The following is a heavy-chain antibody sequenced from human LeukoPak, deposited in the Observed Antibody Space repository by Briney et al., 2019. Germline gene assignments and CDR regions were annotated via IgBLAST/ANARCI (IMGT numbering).Heavy chain of an antibody. CDR1: GGTFSSYA. D-gene: IGHD1-20*01. CDR2: IIPIFGTA. Sequence: SVKVSCKASGGTFSSYAISWVRQAPGQGLEWMGGIIPIFGTANYAQKFQGRVTITADKSTSTAYMEPSSLRSEDTAVYYCARMSWVTGTSGGWFDPWGQGTLVTVSS. V-gene: IGHV1-69*06. J-gene: IGHJ5*02. CDR3: ARMSWVTGTSGGWFDP.